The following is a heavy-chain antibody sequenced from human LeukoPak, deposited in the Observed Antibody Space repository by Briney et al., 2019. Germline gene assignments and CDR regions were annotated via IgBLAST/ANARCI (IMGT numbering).Heavy chain of an antibody. CDR2: IYYSGGT. V-gene: IGHV4-61*08. D-gene: IGHD3-9*01. CDR3: ARSIFKMSLNY. Sequence: SETLSLTCTVSGGSVTSGGYYWSWIRQPPGKGLEWIGYIYYSGGTNYNPSLKSRVTISINTSKNQFSLKLSSVTAADTAVYYCARSIFKMSLNYWGQGTLVTVSS. CDR1: GGSVTSGGYY. J-gene: IGHJ4*02.